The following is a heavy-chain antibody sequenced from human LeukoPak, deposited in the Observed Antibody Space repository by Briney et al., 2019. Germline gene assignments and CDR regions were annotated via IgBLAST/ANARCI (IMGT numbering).Heavy chain of an antibody. D-gene: IGHD3-22*01. CDR3: ARHSSLGSGYYY. CDR1: GGSISSYY. J-gene: IGHJ4*02. CDR2: IYYSGST. Sequence: TSETLSLTCTVSGGSISSYYWSWIRQPPGKGLEWIGYIYYSGSTNYNPSLKSRVTISVDTSKNQFSLKLSSVTAADTAVYYCARHSSLGSGYYYWGQGTLVTVSS. V-gene: IGHV4-59*08.